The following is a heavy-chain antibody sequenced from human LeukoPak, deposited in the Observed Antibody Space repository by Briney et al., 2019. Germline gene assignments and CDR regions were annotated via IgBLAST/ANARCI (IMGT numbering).Heavy chain of an antibody. Sequence: GGSLRLSCAVSGFSFSNHNMNWVRQAPGKGLEWISYISVGSRDIFYAGSVRGRFTISRDDAKNSVYLQMDSLRDEDTAVYYCARDFAWASDYWGQGALVTVSS. CDR3: ARDFAWASDY. CDR1: GFSFSNHN. V-gene: IGHV3-48*02. J-gene: IGHJ4*02. D-gene: IGHD7-27*01. CDR2: ISVGSRDI.